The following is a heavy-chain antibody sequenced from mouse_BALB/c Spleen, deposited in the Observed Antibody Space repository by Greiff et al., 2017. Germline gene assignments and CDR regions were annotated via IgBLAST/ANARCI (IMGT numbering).Heavy chain of an antibody. J-gene: IGHJ4*01. Sequence: QVQLQQSGPQLVRPGASVKISCKASGYSFTSYWMHWVKQRPGQGLEWIGMIDPSDSETRLNQKFKDKATLTVDKSSSTAYMQLSSPTSEDSAVYYCARDYGSRSAMDYWGQGTSVTVSS. V-gene: IGHV1S126*01. D-gene: IGHD1-1*01. CDR3: ARDYGSRSAMDY. CDR2: IDPSDSET. CDR1: GYSFTSYW.